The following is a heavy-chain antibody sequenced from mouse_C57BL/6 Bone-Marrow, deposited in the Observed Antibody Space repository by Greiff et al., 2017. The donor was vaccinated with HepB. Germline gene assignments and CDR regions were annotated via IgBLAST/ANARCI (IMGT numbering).Heavy chain of an antibody. J-gene: IGHJ2*01. D-gene: IGHD2-1*01. CDR1: GYTFTSYW. CDR3: ARREIYYGNYFFDY. CDR2: IYPGSGST. Sequence: QVQLQQPGAELVKPGASVKMSCKASGYTFTSYWITWMKQRPGQGLEWIGDIYPGSGSTNYNEKFKSKATLTVDTSSSTAYMQLSSLTSEDSAVYYCARREIYYGNYFFDYWGQGTTLTVSS. V-gene: IGHV1-55*01.